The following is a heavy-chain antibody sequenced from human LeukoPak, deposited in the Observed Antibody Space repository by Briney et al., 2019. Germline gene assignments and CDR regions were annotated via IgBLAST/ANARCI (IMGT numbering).Heavy chain of an antibody. J-gene: IGHJ3*02. Sequence: PSETLSLTCAVSGDSFSSYYWTWIRQPPGRGLEWIGHISYIGSTNYNPSLKSRVTISIDTSKNQFSLKLSSVTTADTAVYYCARDLVTVTKGFDIWGLGTMVSVSS. CDR3: ARDLVTVTKGFDI. D-gene: IGHD4-17*01. CDR2: ISYIGST. V-gene: IGHV4-59*01. CDR1: GDSFSSYY.